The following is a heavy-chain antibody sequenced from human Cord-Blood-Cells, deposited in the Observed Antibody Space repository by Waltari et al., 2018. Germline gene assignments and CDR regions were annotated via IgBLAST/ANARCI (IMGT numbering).Heavy chain of an antibody. V-gene: IGHV3-30*02. Sequence: QVQLVESGGGVVQPGGSLRLYCEASGFTFSRYGMHWVRQAPGKGLEWVAFIRYDGSNQYYAVSVKCLFTISRDNSKNTLYLQMNSLRAEDTAVYYCAKEGCSGGSCYSDYWGQGTLVTVSS. D-gene: IGHD2-15*01. CDR3: AKEGCSGGSCYSDY. J-gene: IGHJ4*02. CDR1: GFTFSRYG. CDR2: IRYDGSNQ.